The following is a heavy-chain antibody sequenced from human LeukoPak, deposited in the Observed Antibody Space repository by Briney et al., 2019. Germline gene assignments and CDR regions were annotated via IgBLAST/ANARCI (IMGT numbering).Heavy chain of an antibody. Sequence: QSGGSLRLSCAASGFTFSDSSMNWVRQAPGKGLEWVSHISYSSTTVYYADSVKGRFTISRDNAKNSLYLQMNNLRDEDSAVYYCARELGYCTTTTCLYGFDYWGQGTLVTVSS. CDR2: ISYSSTTV. J-gene: IGHJ4*02. V-gene: IGHV3-48*02. CDR3: ARELGYCTTTTCLYGFDY. D-gene: IGHD2-2*01. CDR1: GFTFSDSS.